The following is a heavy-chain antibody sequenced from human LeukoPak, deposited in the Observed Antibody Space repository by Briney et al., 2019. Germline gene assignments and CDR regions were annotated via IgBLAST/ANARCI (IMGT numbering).Heavy chain of an antibody. CDR3: ARENYYDSSGYSDY. V-gene: IGHV1-69*01. Sequence: SVKVSCKASGGTFSSYAISWVRQAPGQGLEWMGGIIPIFGTANYAQKFQGRVTITADESTSTAYMELSSLRSEDTAVYYCARENYYDSSGYSDYWSQGTLVTVSS. CDR2: IIPIFGTA. J-gene: IGHJ4*02. D-gene: IGHD3-22*01. CDR1: GGTFSSYA.